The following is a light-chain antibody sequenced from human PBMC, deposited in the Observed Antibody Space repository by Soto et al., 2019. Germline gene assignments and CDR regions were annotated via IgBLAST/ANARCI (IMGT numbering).Light chain of an antibody. Sequence: QSFLTQPRSVSGSPGLSVTISCTGSYSDVGTFYFVSWYQQYPGKGPKLIIYDVTERPSGVPDRFSGSKSGNTASLTISGLQAEDEADYYCCSYAGRYTYIFGSGTKVTVL. J-gene: IGLJ1*01. V-gene: IGLV2-11*01. CDR3: CSYAGRYTYI. CDR2: DVT. CDR1: YSDVGTFYF.